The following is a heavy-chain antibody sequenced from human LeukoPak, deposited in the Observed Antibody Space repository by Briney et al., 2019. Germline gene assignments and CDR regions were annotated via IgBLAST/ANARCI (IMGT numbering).Heavy chain of an antibody. CDR2: ISGSGGRT. Sequence: GGSLRLSCAASGFTFSGYAMSWVRQAPGKGLEWVSAISGSGGRTYYADSVKGRFTISRDNSKNTLYLQMNSLRAEETAVYYCAKGNYDSSGYNKLPNIDYWGQGTLVTVSS. V-gene: IGHV3-23*01. CDR3: AKGNYDSSGYNKLPNIDY. J-gene: IGHJ4*02. D-gene: IGHD3-22*01. CDR1: GFTFSGYA.